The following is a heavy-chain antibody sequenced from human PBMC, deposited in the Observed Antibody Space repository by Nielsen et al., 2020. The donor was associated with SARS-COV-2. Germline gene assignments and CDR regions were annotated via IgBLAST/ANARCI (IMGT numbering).Heavy chain of an antibody. CDR3: TTVPVDY. J-gene: IGHJ4*02. CDR2: ISGSGGST. CDR1: GFTFSSYA. D-gene: IGHD4-17*01. V-gene: IGHV3-23*01. Sequence: GESLKISCAASGFTFSSYAMSWVRQAPGKGLEWVSAISGSGGSTYYADSVKGRFTISRDNSKNTLYLQMNSLRAEDTAVYYCTTVPVDYRGQGTLVTVSS.